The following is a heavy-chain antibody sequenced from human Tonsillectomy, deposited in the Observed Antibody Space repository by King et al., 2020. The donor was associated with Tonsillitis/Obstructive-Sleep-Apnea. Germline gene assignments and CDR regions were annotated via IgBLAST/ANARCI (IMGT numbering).Heavy chain of an antibody. Sequence: VPLQESGPGLVKPSETLSLTCTVSGGSISSYYWSWIRQPPGKGLEWIGYIYFGGSTNYNPSLESRVTISVDTSKNQFSLKLSSVTAADTAVYYCAREYCSNTTCSFDLWGRGTLVTVSS. CDR1: GGSISSYY. CDR3: AREYCSNTTCSFDL. J-gene: IGHJ2*01. D-gene: IGHD2-2*01. V-gene: IGHV4-59*01. CDR2: IYFGGST.